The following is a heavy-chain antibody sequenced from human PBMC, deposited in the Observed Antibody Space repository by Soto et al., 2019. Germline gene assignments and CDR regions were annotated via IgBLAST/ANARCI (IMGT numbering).Heavy chain of an antibody. V-gene: IGHV5-51*01. CDR1: GYSFTTYW. J-gene: IGHJ6*02. CDR3: ARHEQFYYYYYGMDV. D-gene: IGHD4-4*01. Sequence: GESLKISCKASGYSFTTYWIAWVRQMPGKGLEWMGIINPGDSDIRYSPSFQGQVTISADNSISTAYLQWSSLKASDTAMYYCARHEQFYYYYYGMDVWGQGTEVTVS. CDR2: INPGDSDI.